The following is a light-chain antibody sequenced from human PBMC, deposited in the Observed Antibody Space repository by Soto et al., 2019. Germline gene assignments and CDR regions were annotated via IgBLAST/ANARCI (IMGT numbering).Light chain of an antibody. V-gene: IGLV1-40*01. Sequence: QSVLTQPPSVSGAPGQRVTISCPGGSSNIGAGYDVHWYQQLPGTAPKLLIYGNSNRPSGVPDRFSGSKSGTSASLAITGLQAEDEADYYCQSYDSSLSALYVFGTGTKVTV. J-gene: IGLJ1*01. CDR2: GNS. CDR1: SSNIGAGYD. CDR3: QSYDSSLSALYV.